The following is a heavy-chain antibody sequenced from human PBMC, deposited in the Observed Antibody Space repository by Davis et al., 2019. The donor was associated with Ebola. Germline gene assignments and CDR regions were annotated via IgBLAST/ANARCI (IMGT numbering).Heavy chain of an antibody. D-gene: IGHD3-3*01. J-gene: IGHJ4*02. V-gene: IGHV4-34*01. CDR2: INHSGST. CDR1: GGSFSGYY. CDR3: ARQGFWSGYTFDY. Sequence: MPSETLSLTCAVYGGSFSGYYWSWIRQPPGKGLEWIGEINHSGSTNYNPSLKSRVTISVDTSKNQFSLKLSSVTAADTAVYYCARQGFWSGYTFDYWGQGTLVTVSS.